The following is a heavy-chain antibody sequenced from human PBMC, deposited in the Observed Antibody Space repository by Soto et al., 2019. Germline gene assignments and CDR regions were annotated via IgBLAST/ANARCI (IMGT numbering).Heavy chain of an antibody. CDR3: ARVGYYDSNNAFDI. CDR1: GGSISSSSYY. Sequence: SETLSLTCTVSGGSISSSSYYWGWIRQPPGKGLEWIGSIYYSGSTYYNPSLKSRVTISVDTSKNQFSLKLSSVTAADTAVYYCARVGYYDSNNAFDIWGQGTMVTVSS. V-gene: IGHV4-39*01. D-gene: IGHD3-22*01. CDR2: IYYSGST. J-gene: IGHJ3*02.